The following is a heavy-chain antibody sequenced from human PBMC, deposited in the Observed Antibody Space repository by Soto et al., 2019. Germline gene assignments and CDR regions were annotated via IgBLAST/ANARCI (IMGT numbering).Heavy chain of an antibody. V-gene: IGHV1-2*02. CDR1: GYTFTGYY. CDR3: ARVPTSSGWYAGDDY. Sequence: ASVKVSCKASGYTFTGYYMHWVRQAPGQGLEWMGWINPNSGGTNYAQKFQGRVTMTRDTSISTAYMELSRLRSDDTAVYYCARVPTSSGWYAGDDYLGQGTLVTVSS. D-gene: IGHD6-19*01. J-gene: IGHJ4*02. CDR2: INPNSGGT.